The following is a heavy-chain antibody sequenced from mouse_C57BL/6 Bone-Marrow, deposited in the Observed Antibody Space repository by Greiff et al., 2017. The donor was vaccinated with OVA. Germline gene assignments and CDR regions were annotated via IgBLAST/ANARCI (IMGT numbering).Heavy chain of an antibody. D-gene: IGHD3-1*01. Sequence: VQLQQSGPELVKPGASVKISCKASGYTFTDYYMNWVKQSHGKSLEWIGDINPNNGGTSYNQKFKGKATLTVDKSSSTAYMELRSLTSEDSAVYYCARSAGYYWGQGTTLTVSS. CDR2: INPNNGGT. V-gene: IGHV1-26*01. CDR3: ARSAGYY. J-gene: IGHJ2*01. CDR1: GYTFTDYY.